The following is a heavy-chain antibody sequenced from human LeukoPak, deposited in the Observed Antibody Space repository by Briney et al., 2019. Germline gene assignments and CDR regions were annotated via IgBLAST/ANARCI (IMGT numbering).Heavy chain of an antibody. Sequence: SVKVSCKASGGTFSSYAVSWVRQAPGQGLEWMGGIIPIFGTANYAQKFQGRVTITADKSTSTAYMELSSLRSEDTAVYYCASPRALYCSSTSCQTANGAFDIWGQGTMVTVSS. V-gene: IGHV1-69*06. J-gene: IGHJ3*02. CDR1: GGTFSSYA. CDR2: IIPIFGTA. D-gene: IGHD2-2*01. CDR3: ASPRALYCSSTSCQTANGAFDI.